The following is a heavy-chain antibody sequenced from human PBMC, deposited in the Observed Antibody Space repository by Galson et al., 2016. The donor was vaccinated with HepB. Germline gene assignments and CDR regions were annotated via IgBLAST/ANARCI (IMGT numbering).Heavy chain of an antibody. D-gene: IGHD5-12*01. CDR2: IYRSGET. Sequence: SETLSLTCTVSSVSITGSYWSWIRQSPGKGLEWIGYIYRSGETNYNPSLKSRVTISIDTSKSQFSLKLSSVTAADTAVYYCARRLTWGSGYFDHWGQGTLVTVSS. CDR3: ARRLTWGSGYFDH. V-gene: IGHV4-59*08. J-gene: IGHJ5*02. CDR1: SVSITGSY.